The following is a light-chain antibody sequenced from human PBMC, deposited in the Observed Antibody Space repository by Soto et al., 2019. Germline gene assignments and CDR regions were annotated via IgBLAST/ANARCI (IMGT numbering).Light chain of an antibody. J-gene: IGKJ1*01. CDR2: LGS. V-gene: IGKV2-28*01. Sequence: EIVMTQSPLSLRVTPGEPASISCRSSQSLLHTNGYDSLDWYLQKPGQSPQLLIYLGSNRASGVPARFSGSGSGTDLTLKISRGEADDVGVYYCMQALQSPPTFGQGTKVEIK. CDR1: QSLLHTNGYDS. CDR3: MQALQSPPT.